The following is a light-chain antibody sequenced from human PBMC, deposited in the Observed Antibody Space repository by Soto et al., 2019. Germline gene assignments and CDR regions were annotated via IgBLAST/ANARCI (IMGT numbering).Light chain of an antibody. V-gene: IGKV3-11*01. CDR2: DAS. CDR3: QQCSNWPPIN. CDR1: QSVSNC. J-gene: IGKJ5*01. Sequence: EIVLTQSPATLSLSPGERATLSCRASQSVSNCLAWYQQKPGQAPRLLIYDASDRAPGIPARFSGSGSGTDFTLTISSLEPEDFAFYYCQQCSNWPPINFGQGTRLEIK.